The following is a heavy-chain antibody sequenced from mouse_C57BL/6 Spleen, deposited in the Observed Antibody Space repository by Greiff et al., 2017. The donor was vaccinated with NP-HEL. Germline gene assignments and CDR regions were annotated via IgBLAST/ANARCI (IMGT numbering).Heavy chain of an antibody. CDR2: IHPNSGST. CDR3: ARRVTTVVAPYWYFDV. D-gene: IGHD1-1*01. V-gene: IGHV1-64*01. Sequence: VQLQQPGAELVKPGASVKLSCKASGYTFTSYWMHWVKQRPGQGLEWIGMIHPNSGSTNYNEKFKSKATLTVDKSSSTAYMQLSSLTSEDSAVYYCARRVTTVVAPYWYFDVWGTGTTVTVSS. J-gene: IGHJ1*03. CDR1: GYTFTSYW.